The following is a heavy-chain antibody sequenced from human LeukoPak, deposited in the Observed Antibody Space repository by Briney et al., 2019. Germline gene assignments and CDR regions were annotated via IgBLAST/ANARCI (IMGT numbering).Heavy chain of an antibody. Sequence: SVKVSCKASGGTFSSYAISWVRQAPGQGLEWMGRIIPILGIANYAQKFQGRVTITADKSTSTAYMELSSLRSEDTAVYYCARDLSRGRFDPWGQGTLVTVSS. CDR3: ARDLSRGRFDP. D-gene: IGHD3-16*01. CDR1: GGTFSSYA. V-gene: IGHV1-69*04. CDR2: IIPILGIA. J-gene: IGHJ5*02.